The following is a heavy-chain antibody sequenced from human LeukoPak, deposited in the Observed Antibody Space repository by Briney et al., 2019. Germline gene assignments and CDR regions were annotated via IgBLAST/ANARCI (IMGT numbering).Heavy chain of an antibody. Sequence: SETLSLTCAVYGGSFNDYYWNWLRQPPGKGLEWIGEINLRGSTTYNPSLKSRVTISLDESKNQFSLKLSSVTAADTAVYYCARQRYYYDSSGYFRYFDYWGQGTLVTVSS. CDR2: INLRGST. CDR1: GGSFNDYY. J-gene: IGHJ4*02. V-gene: IGHV4-34*01. D-gene: IGHD3-22*01. CDR3: ARQRYYYDSSGYFRYFDY.